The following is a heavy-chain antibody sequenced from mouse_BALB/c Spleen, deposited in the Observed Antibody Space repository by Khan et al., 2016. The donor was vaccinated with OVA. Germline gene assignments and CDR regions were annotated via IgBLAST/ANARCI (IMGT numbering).Heavy chain of an antibody. CDR3: AGFEASYYAMYY. D-gene: IGHD6-1*01. V-gene: IGHV2-3*01. J-gene: IGHJ4*01. CDR2: IWGDGST. CDR1: GFSLTNSG. Sequence: QVQLKQSGPGLVAPSQSLSITCTVSGFSLTNSGVNWVRQPPGKGLEWLGAIWGDGSTNYHSAPISRLSITNDNSKSQVFLKWTSLQTDDTATYCCAGFEASYYAMYYWGQGTSVTVSS.